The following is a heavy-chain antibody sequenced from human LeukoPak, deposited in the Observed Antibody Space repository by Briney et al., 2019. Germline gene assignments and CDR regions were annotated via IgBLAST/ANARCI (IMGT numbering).Heavy chain of an antibody. CDR3: ARQPLSLAYDLEY. J-gene: IGHJ4*02. CDR2: IHPGDSDT. Sequence: GESLKISCKGSGYRFSNYWINWVRQMPGKGLEWMGVIHPGDSDTRYSPSFQGQVTISVDKSTNTAYLQWSSLKASDSAMYYCARQPLSLAYDLEYWGQGTLVTVSS. V-gene: IGHV5-51*01. D-gene: IGHD3-3*01. CDR1: GYRFSNYW.